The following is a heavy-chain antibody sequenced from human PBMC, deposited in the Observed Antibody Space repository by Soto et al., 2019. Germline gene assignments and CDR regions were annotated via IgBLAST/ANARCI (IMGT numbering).Heavy chain of an antibody. Sequence: GGSLRLSCAASGFTFSSYARHWVRQAPGKGLEYVSAISSNGGSTYYANSVKGRFTISRDNSKNTLYLQMGSLRAEDMAVYYCARARGTMVRGVHDAFDIWGQGTMVTVSS. CDR2: ISSNGGST. D-gene: IGHD3-10*01. V-gene: IGHV3-64*01. CDR3: ARARGTMVRGVHDAFDI. J-gene: IGHJ3*02. CDR1: GFTFSSYA.